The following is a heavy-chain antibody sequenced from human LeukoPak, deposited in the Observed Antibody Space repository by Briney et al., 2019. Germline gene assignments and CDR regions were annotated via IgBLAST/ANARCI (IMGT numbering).Heavy chain of an antibody. Sequence: SETLSLTCTVSGGYINNYYWSWIRQPPGKGPEWIGSIHSSGSTNYSPYLKSRVTISIDTSNNQFSLKLRSVTAADTAVYYCARRSDDSSGYTLFDYWGQGTLVTVSS. V-gene: IGHV4-59*08. CDR1: GGYINNYY. D-gene: IGHD3-22*01. CDR2: IHSSGST. J-gene: IGHJ4*02. CDR3: ARRSDDSSGYTLFDY.